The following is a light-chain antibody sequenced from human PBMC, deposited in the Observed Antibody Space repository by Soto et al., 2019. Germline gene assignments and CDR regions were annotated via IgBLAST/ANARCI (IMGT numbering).Light chain of an antibody. V-gene: IGKV3-11*01. J-gene: IGKJ1*01. CDR1: QSVGSY. CDR3: QQCNYWPRT. Sequence: EVVLTQSPATLSLSPGERATLSCRASQSVGSYLAWYQQKPAQAPRLLIYDASNRATGIPARFSGSGSGTDFTLTISSLEPEDFAVYYCQQCNYWPRTFGQGTKVEIK. CDR2: DAS.